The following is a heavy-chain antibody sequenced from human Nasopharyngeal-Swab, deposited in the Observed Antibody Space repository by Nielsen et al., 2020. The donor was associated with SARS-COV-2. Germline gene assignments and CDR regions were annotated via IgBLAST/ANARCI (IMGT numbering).Heavy chain of an antibody. D-gene: IGHD4/OR15-4a*01. CDR1: GFVFSGSD. Sequence: GGSLRLSCAASGFVFSGSDIHWVRQASGKGLEWVGRIGDKAHNYATTYAASVKGRFTISRDDSKNTAFLQMDSLNTEDTALYYCTTDYYFDYWGQGTLVTVSS. J-gene: IGHJ4*02. V-gene: IGHV3-73*01. CDR3: TTDYYFDY. CDR2: IGDKAHNYAT.